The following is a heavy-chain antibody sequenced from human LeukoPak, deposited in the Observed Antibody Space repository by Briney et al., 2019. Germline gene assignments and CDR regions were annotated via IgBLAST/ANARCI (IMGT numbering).Heavy chain of an antibody. CDR3: ARWGSGGLTLDY. Sequence: GGSLRLSCAASGFAFRSYGMQWVRQAPGKGLEWVAVIWNDSTQKYYADSVKGRFTISKDNSRNALNLQMDSLRAEDTAVYYCARWGSGGLTLDYWGQGTLVTVSS. D-gene: IGHD3-10*01. J-gene: IGHJ4*02. CDR1: GFAFRSYG. CDR2: IWNDSTQK. V-gene: IGHV3-33*01.